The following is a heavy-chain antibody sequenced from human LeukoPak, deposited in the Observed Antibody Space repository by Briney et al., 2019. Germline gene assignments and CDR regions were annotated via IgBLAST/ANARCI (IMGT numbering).Heavy chain of an antibody. V-gene: IGHV3-21*04. Sequence: GGSLRLSCAASGFTFSSYSMNWVRQAPGKGLEWLSSISSSSSYIYYADSVKGRFTISRDNAKNSLYLQMNSLRAEDTAVYYCARDLMGIVYRGAFYYWGQGTLVTVSS. CDR3: ARDLMGIVYRGAFYY. J-gene: IGHJ4*02. CDR1: GFTFSSYS. CDR2: ISSSSSYI. D-gene: IGHD1-26*01.